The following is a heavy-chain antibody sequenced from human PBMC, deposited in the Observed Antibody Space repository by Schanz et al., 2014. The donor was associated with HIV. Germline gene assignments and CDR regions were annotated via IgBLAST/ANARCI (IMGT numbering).Heavy chain of an antibody. CDR3: ASAYSGSSQFEN. J-gene: IGHJ4*02. V-gene: IGHV3-7*01. CDR1: GFTFSTNW. Sequence: EVQLVESGGGLVQPGGSLRLSCAASGFTFSTNWMSWVRQAPGKGLEWAANIKPDGSETHYMDFVKGRFIISRDNTKNTLYLHLTSLRVEDTAVYFCASAYSGSSQFENWGQGDLLTVTT. CDR2: IKPDGSET. D-gene: IGHD6-6*01.